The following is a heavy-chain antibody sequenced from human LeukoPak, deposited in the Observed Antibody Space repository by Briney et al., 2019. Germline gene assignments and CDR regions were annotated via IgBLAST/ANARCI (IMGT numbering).Heavy chain of an antibody. Sequence: SETLSLTCSVSGGSISSSRSYWGWIGQTPGKGLEWVGSIYYNGDTYYNPSFKSRVSMSVDTAKNQISLILTSVTAADTAVYYCSREGYSCPNWFDTWGQGTLVTVSS. D-gene: IGHD4-11*01. CDR1: GGSISSSRSY. CDR3: SREGYSCPNWFDT. J-gene: IGHJ5*02. CDR2: IYYNGDT. V-gene: IGHV4-39*07.